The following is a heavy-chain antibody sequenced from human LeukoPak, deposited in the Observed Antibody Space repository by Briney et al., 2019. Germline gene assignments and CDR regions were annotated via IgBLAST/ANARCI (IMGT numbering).Heavy chain of an antibody. D-gene: IGHD3-10*01. CDR2: IYYSGST. Sequence: SETLSLTCTVSGGSMSRYYWSWIRQPPGEALEWIGCIYYSGSTNYNPSLKSRVTISVDPSKNQFSLKLSSVTAADTAVYYCARDSTMVRGVIGYFDCWGQGTLVTVSS. J-gene: IGHJ4*02. CDR3: ARDSTMVRGVIGYFDC. V-gene: IGHV4-59*01. CDR1: GGSMSRYY.